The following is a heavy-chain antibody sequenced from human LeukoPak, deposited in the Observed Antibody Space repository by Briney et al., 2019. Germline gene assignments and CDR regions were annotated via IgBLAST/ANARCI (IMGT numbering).Heavy chain of an antibody. CDR1: GGSLSSDF. CDR2: IYTTGST. Sequence: SESLSLTCTVSGGSLSSDFWHWIRQPAGKGLEWIGRIYTTGSTDYNPSLKNRITISVNTSKNQVSLKMSSVTAADAAVYYCAKDLAYWGQGTRVTVSA. V-gene: IGHV4-4*07. CDR3: AKDLAY. J-gene: IGHJ4*02.